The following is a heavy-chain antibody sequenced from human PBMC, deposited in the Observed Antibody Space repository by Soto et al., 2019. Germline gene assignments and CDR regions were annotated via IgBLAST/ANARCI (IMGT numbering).Heavy chain of an antibody. CDR2: IIPIFGTA. V-gene: IGHV1-69*13. CDR3: ATTDAQVTFYYYYGMDV. Sequence: SVTVSCKASGVTFSGYAISWVRQAPGQGLEWMGGIIPIFGTANYAQKFQGRVTITADESTSTAYMELSSLRSEDTAVYYCATTDAQVTFYYYYGMDVWGQGTTVTVSS. CDR1: GVTFSGYA. D-gene: IGHD2-21*02. J-gene: IGHJ6*02.